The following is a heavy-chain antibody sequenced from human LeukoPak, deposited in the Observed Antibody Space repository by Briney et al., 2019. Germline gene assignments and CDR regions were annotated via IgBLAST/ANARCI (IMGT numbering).Heavy chain of an antibody. CDR1: GGSINSYS. Sequence: SETLSPTCTVYGGSINSYSRSWIRQPAGKGMEWIGRIYTTGSTTFNPSLKRGVTMSVDTSKKQFSLNLRSVAAADSAVYYCARQVTGAGKAGFYFWDQGSLVTVSS. J-gene: IGHJ4*02. V-gene: IGHV4-4*07. CDR3: ARQVTGAGKAGFYF. D-gene: IGHD6-19*01. CDR2: IYTTGST.